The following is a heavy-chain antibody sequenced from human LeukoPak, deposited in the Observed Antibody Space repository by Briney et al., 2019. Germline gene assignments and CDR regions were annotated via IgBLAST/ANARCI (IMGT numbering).Heavy chain of an antibody. CDR3: ASGDILTGYRYYYGMDV. D-gene: IGHD3-9*01. CDR1: EGTFSSYA. CDR2: IIPIFGTA. J-gene: IGHJ6*02. Sequence: GASVKVSCKASEGTFSSYAISWVRQAPGQGLEWMGGIIPIFGTANYAQKFQGRVTITADESTSTAYMELSSLRSEDTAVYYCASGDILTGYRYYYGMDVWGQGTTVTVSS. V-gene: IGHV1-69*13.